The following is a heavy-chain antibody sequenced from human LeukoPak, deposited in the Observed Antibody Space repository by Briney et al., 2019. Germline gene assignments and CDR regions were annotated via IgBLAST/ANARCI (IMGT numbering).Heavy chain of an antibody. CDR2: IYTSGST. CDR1: GGSISSYY. J-gene: IGHJ5*02. CDR3: ARDRGCSSTSCYTSKNWFDP. Sequence: PSETLSLTCTVSGGSISSYYWSWIRQPAGKGLEWIGRIYTSGSTNYNPSLKSRVTMSVDTSKNQFSLKLSSVTAADTAVYHCARDRGCSSTSCYTSKNWFDPWGQGTLVTVSS. V-gene: IGHV4-4*07. D-gene: IGHD2-2*02.